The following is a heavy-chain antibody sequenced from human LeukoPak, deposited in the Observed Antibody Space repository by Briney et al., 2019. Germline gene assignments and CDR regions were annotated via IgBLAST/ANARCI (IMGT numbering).Heavy chain of an antibody. CDR3: AKGTGRYWTFLDY. D-gene: IGHD1-26*01. J-gene: IGHJ4*02. CDR2: ISWNSGSI. CDR1: GFTFGDYA. V-gene: IGHV3-9*01. Sequence: PGGSLRLSCAASGFTFGDYAMHWVRQAPGKGLEWVSGISWNSGSIDYADSVKGRFTISRDNAKNSLYLQMNTLRPEDTAFYYCAKGTGRYWTFLDYWGQGTLVTVSS.